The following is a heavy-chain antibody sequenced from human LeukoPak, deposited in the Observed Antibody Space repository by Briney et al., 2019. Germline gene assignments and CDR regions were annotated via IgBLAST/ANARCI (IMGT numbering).Heavy chain of an antibody. CDR3: ARGMVVPAASPGSYYYYYMDV. CDR1: GFTFDDYG. J-gene: IGHJ6*03. CDR2: INWNGGST. Sequence: AGGSLRLSCAASGFTFDDYGMSWVRQAPGKGLEWVSGINWNGGSTGHADSVKGRFTISRDNAKNSLYLQMNSLRAEDTALYYCARGMVVPAASPGSYYYYYMDVWGKGTTVTVSS. V-gene: IGHV3-20*04. D-gene: IGHD2-2*01.